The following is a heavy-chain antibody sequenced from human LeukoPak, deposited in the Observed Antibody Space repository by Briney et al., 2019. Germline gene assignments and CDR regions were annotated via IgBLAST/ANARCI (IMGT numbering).Heavy chain of an antibody. CDR3: ARETYYDSSGYYSTFPNLDY. V-gene: IGHV3-30-3*01. Sequence: GGSLRLSCAASGFTFSSYAMHWVRQAPGKGLEWVAVISYDGSNKYYADSVKGRFTISRDNSKNTLYLQMNSLRAEDTAVYYCARETYYDSSGYYSTFPNLDYWGQGTLVTVSS. J-gene: IGHJ4*02. CDR2: ISYDGSNK. D-gene: IGHD3-22*01. CDR1: GFTFSSYA.